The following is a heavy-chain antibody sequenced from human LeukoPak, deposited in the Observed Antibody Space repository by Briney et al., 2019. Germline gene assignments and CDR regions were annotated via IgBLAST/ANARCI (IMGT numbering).Heavy chain of an antibody. J-gene: IGHJ4*02. CDR1: GFTVSRKY. CDR2: ICGGST. Sequence: PGGSLRLSCAASGFTVSRKYMIWVRQAPGKGLEWVSVICGGSTYYADSVKGRFTISRDNSKNTLYLQMNSLRAEDTAVYYCAKDPDCTSGVCYTFFDYWGQGTLVTVSS. CDR3: AKDPDCTSGVCYTFFDY. D-gene: IGHD2-8*01. V-gene: IGHV3-53*01.